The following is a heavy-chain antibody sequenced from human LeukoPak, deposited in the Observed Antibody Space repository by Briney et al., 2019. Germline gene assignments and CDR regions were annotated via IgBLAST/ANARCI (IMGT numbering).Heavy chain of an antibody. Sequence: ASVKVSLKSSGYTLTGHSMHWVRQAPGQGLEWMGWMNPNSGGTKYTRKFQGRVTMTRDTSISTAYMELSRLTSDDTAMYYCARDKLGLGELSLYDEWGQGTQVTVSS. CDR1: GYTLTGHS. CDR2: MNPNSGGT. CDR3: ARDKLGLGELSLYDE. J-gene: IGHJ4*02. V-gene: IGHV1-2*02. D-gene: IGHD3-16*02.